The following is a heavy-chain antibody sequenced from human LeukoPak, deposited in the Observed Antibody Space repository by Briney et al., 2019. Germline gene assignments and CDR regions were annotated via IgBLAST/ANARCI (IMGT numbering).Heavy chain of an antibody. V-gene: IGHV3-30*18. D-gene: IGHD6-13*01. CDR1: GFTFSTYG. CDR3: AKDSIAAADYFDS. Sequence: PGRSLRLSCAASGFTFSTYGMHWVRQAPGKGLEWVAVISYDGSNKYYADSVKGRFTISRDNSKNTLYLQMNSLRPEDTAVYYCAKDSIAAADYFDSWGQGTLVTVSS. CDR2: ISYDGSNK. J-gene: IGHJ4*02.